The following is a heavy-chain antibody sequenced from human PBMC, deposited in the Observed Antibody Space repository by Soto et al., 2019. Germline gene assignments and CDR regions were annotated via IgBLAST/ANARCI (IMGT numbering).Heavy chain of an antibody. CDR3: ARSVEGHFDY. J-gene: IGHJ4*02. CDR2: ITSDTKTI. CDR1: GFTFSVYS. V-gene: IGHV3-48*02. Sequence: EVQLVESGGALVQREGSLRLSCVASGFTFSVYSMNWVRQAPGKGLEWFSYITSDTKTIKYADSVKGRFTISRDNAKNSVDLQMNSLRDEDKAVYYFARSVEGHFDYWGQGTVVTVSS.